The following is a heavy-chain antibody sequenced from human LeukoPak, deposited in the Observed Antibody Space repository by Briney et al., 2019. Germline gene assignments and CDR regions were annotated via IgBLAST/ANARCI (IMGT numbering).Heavy chain of an antibody. V-gene: IGHV4-34*01. CDR1: GGSFSGYH. J-gene: IGHJ6*03. Sequence: ETLSLTCAVYGGSFSGYHWSWIRQPPGKGLEWIGEINHSGSTYFNPSLKSRVTISVDTSKNQFSLNLISVTAADTAVYYCARQMGSYYYYMDVWGKGTTVTISS. D-gene: IGHD2-8*01. CDR3: ARQMGSYYYYMDV. CDR2: INHSGST.